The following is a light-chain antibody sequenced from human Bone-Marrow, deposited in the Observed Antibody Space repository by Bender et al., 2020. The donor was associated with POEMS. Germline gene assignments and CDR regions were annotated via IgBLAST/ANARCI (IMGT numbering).Light chain of an antibody. CDR1: SSDVGSSYL. Sequence: QSALTQPASVSGSPGQSITISCTGTSSDVGSSYLVSWYQQHPGKAPKVIIYEVYERPSGVSHRFSGYKSGNTASLTISGLQPEDEADYYCCAFTHSRTVVFGGGTKLTVL. J-gene: IGLJ3*02. V-gene: IGLV2-23*02. CDR3: CAFTHSRTVV. CDR2: EVY.